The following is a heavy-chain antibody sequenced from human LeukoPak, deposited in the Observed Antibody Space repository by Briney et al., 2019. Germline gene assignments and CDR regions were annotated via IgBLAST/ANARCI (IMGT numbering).Heavy chain of an antibody. D-gene: IGHD5-24*01. V-gene: IGHV4-61*02. CDR2: IYTSGST. J-gene: IGHJ4*02. CDR3: ARAGWLLQFDY. Sequence: SETLSLTCTVSGGSISSGSYYWSWIRQPAGKGLEWIGRIYTSGSTNYNPPLKSRVTISVDTSKNQFSLKLSSVTAADTAVYYCARAGWLLQFDYWGQGTLVTVSS. CDR1: GGSISSGSYY.